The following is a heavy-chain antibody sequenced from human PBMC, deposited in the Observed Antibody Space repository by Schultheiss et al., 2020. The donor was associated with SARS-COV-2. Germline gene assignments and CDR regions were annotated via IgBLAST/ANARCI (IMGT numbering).Heavy chain of an antibody. Sequence: SETLSLTCAVYGGSFRGYYWSWIRQPPGKGLEWIGSIYHSGSTYYNPSLKSRVTISVDTSKNQFSLKLSSVTAADTAVYYCARGTRGDGYHLNYYYYGMDVWGQGTTVTVAS. CDR1: GGSFRGYY. CDR2: IYHSGST. V-gene: IGHV4-34*01. J-gene: IGHJ6*02. CDR3: ARGTRGDGYHLNYYYYGMDV. D-gene: IGHD5-24*01.